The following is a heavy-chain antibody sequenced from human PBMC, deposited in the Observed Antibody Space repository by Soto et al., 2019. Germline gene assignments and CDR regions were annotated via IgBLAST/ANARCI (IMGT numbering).Heavy chain of an antibody. Sequence: QVQLVQSGAEVKTPGSSVKVSCKASGGTFSTYGISWVRQAPGQGLEWMGGIIPIFDTANYAQKFQGRVTITADESTTTVYMELSSLRSEDTAVYYCAGERGGYGMDVWGQGTTVTVSS. CDR1: GGTFSTYG. CDR3: AGERGGYGMDV. V-gene: IGHV1-69*01. CDR2: IIPIFDTA. J-gene: IGHJ6*02. D-gene: IGHD3-16*01.